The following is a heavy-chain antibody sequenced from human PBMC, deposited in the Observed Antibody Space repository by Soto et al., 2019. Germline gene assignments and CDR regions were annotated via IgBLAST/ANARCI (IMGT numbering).Heavy chain of an antibody. Sequence: EVQLVESGGGLVQPGGSLRLSCAASGFTFSSYWMHWVRQAPGKGLVWVSRINNDGSTTSYADSVKGRFTNSRENAKNTLYLQMNSLRAEDTAVYYCARTYSSGWYWGWFDPWGQGTLVTVSS. CDR3: ARTYSSGWYWGWFDP. J-gene: IGHJ5*02. D-gene: IGHD6-19*01. V-gene: IGHV3-74*01. CDR1: GFTFSSYW. CDR2: INNDGSTT.